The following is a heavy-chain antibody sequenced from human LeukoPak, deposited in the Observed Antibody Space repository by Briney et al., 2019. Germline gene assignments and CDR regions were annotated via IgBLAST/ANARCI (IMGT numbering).Heavy chain of an antibody. CDR1: GFTFDDYA. V-gene: IGHV3-30-3*01. D-gene: IGHD5-18*01. CDR3: ARAPQLWLLADY. J-gene: IGHJ4*02. Sequence: PGGSLRLSCAASGFTFDDYAMHWVRQAPGKGLEWVAVISYDGSNKYYADSVKGRFTISRDNSKNTLYLQMNSLRAEDTAVYYCARAPQLWLLADYWGQGTLVTVSS. CDR2: ISYDGSNK.